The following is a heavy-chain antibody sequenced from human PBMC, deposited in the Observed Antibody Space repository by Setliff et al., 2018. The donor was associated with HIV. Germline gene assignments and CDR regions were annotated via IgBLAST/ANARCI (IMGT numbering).Heavy chain of an antibody. CDR2: SWNGVTT. CDR3: ASPVFYGGNSS. V-gene: IGHV3-11*04. D-gene: IGHD4-17*01. CDR1: GYSISSGYY. J-gene: IGHJ5*02. Sequence: LSLTCSVSGYSISSGYYWAWIRQPPGKGLEWIGSVSQSWNGVTTYYADSVKGRFTISRDNAKNSLYLQMNSLRAEDTAVYYCASPVFYGGNSSWGQGTLVTVSS.